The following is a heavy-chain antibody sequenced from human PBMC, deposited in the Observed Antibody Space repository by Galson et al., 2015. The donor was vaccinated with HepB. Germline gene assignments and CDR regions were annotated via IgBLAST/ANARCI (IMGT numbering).Heavy chain of an antibody. CDR2: ISASRSHI. CDR1: GFTFTSYT. J-gene: IGHJ2*01. CDR3: ARSDYCSGGACYSSLSWYFDL. D-gene: IGHD2-15*01. Sequence: SLRLSCAASGFTFTSYTINWVRQSPGRGLEWVSSISASRSHIYYADSLEGRFTISRDNAKHSVYLHMKSLRAEDAALYYCARSDYCSGGACYSSLSWYFDLWGRGTLVTVSS. V-gene: IGHV3-21*01.